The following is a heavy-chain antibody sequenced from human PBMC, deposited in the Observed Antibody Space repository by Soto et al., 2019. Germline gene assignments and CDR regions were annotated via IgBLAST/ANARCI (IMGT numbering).Heavy chain of an antibody. CDR2: TRNKANSYTT. J-gene: IGHJ6*02. CDR3: ARDRGSSSQKTPYDYYGMDV. V-gene: IGHV3-72*01. D-gene: IGHD6-13*01. CDR1: GFTFSDHY. Sequence: GGSLRLSCAASGFTFSDHYMDWVRQAPGKGLEWVGRTRNKANSYTTEYAASVKGRFTISRDDSKNSLYLQMNSLRAEDTAVYYCARDRGSSSQKTPYDYYGMDVWGQGTTVTVSS.